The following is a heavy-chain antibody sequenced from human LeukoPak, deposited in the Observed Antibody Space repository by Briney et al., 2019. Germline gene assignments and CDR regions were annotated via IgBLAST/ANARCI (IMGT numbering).Heavy chain of an antibody. D-gene: IGHD3-10*01. CDR3: AKGRDYYGSGSYGPGKYYYYGMDV. V-gene: IGHV3-30*18. J-gene: IGHJ6*02. Sequence: GGSLRLSCAASGFTFSSYGMHWVRQAPGKGLEWVAVISYDGSNKYYADSVKGRFTISRDNSKNTLYLQMNSLRAEDTAVYYCAKGRDYYGSGSYGPGKYYYYGMDVWGQGTTVTVSS. CDR2: ISYDGSNK. CDR1: GFTFSSYG.